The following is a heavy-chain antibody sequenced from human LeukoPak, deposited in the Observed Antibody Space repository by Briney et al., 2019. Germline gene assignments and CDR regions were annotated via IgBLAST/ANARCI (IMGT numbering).Heavy chain of an antibody. CDR2: IRYDGSNK. D-gene: IGHD1-14*01. CDR3: AKDSIPSTAGPYYLDY. Sequence: GGSLRLSCAASGFTFSSYGMHWVRQAPGKGLEWVAFIRYDGSNKYYADSVKGRFTISRDTSKNTLYLQMNSLRPQDTATYYCAKDSIPSTAGPYYLDYWGQGTLVSVSS. CDR1: GFTFSSYG. V-gene: IGHV3-30*02. J-gene: IGHJ4*02.